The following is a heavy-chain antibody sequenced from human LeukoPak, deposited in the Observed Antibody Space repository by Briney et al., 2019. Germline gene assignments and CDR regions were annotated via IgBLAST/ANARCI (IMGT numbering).Heavy chain of an antibody. J-gene: IGHJ4*02. CDR3: ARELAY. V-gene: IGHV3-48*01. Sequence: PGGSLRLSCAAPGFTFSSYTMNWVRQAPGKGLEWVSYISSDSGAIYYADSVKGRFTISRDNAQKSLYLQMNSLRAEDTAVYYCARELAYWGQGALVTVSS. CDR2: ISSDSGAI. CDR1: GFTFSSYT.